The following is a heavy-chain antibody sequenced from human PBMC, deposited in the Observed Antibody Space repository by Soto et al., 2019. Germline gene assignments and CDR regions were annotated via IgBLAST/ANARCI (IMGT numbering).Heavy chain of an antibody. D-gene: IGHD6-19*01. Sequence: QVQLQESGPGLVKPSETLSLTCSVSGGSINSYWWSWIRQPAGKGLEWIGRVYSSGTTDYNPSLNSRATMSVETSKNQFSLKLTSVTAADTAMYYCARDAAVPGESDRFDYWGQGTLVTVSS. CDR3: ARDAAVPGESDRFDY. CDR1: GGSINSYW. V-gene: IGHV4-4*07. CDR2: VYSSGTT. J-gene: IGHJ4*02.